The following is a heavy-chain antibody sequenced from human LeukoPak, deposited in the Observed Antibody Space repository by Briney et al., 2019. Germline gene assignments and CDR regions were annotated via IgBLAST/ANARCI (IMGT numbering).Heavy chain of an antibody. D-gene: IGHD2-15*01. CDR2: IRGSGGST. Sequence: PGGSLRLSCAASGFTFSSYAMSWVRQAPAKGLEWASTIRGSGGSTYYADSVKGRFTISRDNSRNTLSVQMNSLRADDTAVYFCARDRGFCSGGSCYNSFDPWGQGTLVTVSS. CDR3: ARDRGFCSGGSCYNSFDP. V-gene: IGHV3-23*01. J-gene: IGHJ5*02. CDR1: GFTFSSYA.